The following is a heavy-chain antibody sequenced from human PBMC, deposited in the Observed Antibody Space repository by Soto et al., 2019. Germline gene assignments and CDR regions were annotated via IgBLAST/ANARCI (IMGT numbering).Heavy chain of an antibody. D-gene: IGHD3-22*01. V-gene: IGHV1-69*02. CDR3: AKGAYSSGSESAFDV. CDR2: IIPILDIT. J-gene: IGHJ3*01. CDR1: GGTFSSYP. Sequence: QVQLVQSGAEVNKPGASVKVSCKTSGGTFSSYPFNWVRQAPGHGLEWMGRIIPILDITDYSQNFQGRVTITEDKSTNTHYMDLTSLRSEDTAMYVCAKGAYSSGSESAFDVWGQGTLITVSS.